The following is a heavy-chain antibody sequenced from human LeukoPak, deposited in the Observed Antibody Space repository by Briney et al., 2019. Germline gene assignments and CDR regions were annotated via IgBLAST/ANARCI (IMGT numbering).Heavy chain of an antibody. V-gene: IGHV1-18*01. CDR2: ISTYNGHT. D-gene: IGHD3-3*01. J-gene: IGHJ3*02. CDR1: GYTLPAMV. Sequence: ASVKVSCKASGYTLPAMVSAGCDRPLDKGLSGWEWISTYNGHTNYAQKFQGKVTITADESTSTAYMEVNSLRYEDTAVYYCASPFGILPHPKLNDVFDIWGQGTMVTVSS. CDR3: ASPFGILPHPKLNDVFDI.